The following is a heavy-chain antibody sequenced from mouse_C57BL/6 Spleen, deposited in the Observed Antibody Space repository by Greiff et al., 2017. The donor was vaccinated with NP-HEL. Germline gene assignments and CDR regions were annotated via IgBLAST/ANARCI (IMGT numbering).Heavy chain of an antibody. CDR1: GFTFSSYT. J-gene: IGHJ4*01. D-gene: IGHD4-1*01. V-gene: IGHV5-9*01. CDR3: ARRSSALGRGYAMDY. CDR2: ISGGGGNT. Sequence: EVQLVESGGGLVKPGGSLKLSCAASGFTFSSYTMSWVRQTPEKRLEWVATISGGGGNTYYPDSVKGRFTISRDNAKNTLYLQMSSLRSEDTALYYCARRSSALGRGYAMDYWGQGTSVTVSS.